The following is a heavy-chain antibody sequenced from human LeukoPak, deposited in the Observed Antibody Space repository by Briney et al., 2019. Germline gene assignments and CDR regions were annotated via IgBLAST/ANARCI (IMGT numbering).Heavy chain of an antibody. CDR3: ARPRFSRSGPQYYFDY. CDR1: GFTFSSYS. Sequence: PGGSLRLSCAASGFTFSSYSMNWVRQAPGKGLEWVSSISSSSSYIYYADSVKGRFTISRDNAKNSLYLQMNSLRAEDTAVYYCARPRFSRSGPQYYFDYWGQGTLVAVPS. J-gene: IGHJ4*02. V-gene: IGHV3-21*01. D-gene: IGHD3-10*01. CDR2: ISSSSSYI.